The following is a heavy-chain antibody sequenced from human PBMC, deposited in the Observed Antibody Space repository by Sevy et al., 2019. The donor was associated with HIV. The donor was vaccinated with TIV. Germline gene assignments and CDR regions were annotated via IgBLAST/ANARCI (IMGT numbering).Heavy chain of an antibody. D-gene: IGHD3-3*01. CDR1: GYTFTSYG. V-gene: IGHV1-18*01. CDR2: ISAYNGNT. CDR3: ARDWGAFGVVTGMDV. Sequence: ASVKVSCKASGYTFTSYGISWVRQAPGQGLEWMGWISAYNGNTNYAQKLQGRVTMTTDTSTSTAYMELRRLRSDDTAVYYCARDWGAFGVVTGMDVWGEGTTVAVSS. J-gene: IGHJ6*04.